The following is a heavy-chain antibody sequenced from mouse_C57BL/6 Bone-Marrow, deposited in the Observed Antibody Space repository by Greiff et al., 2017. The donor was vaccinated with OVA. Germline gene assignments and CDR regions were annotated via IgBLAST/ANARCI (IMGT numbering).Heavy chain of an antibody. Sequence: EVQVVESGGGLVKPGGSLKLSCAASGFTFSDYGMHWVRQAPEKGLEWVAYISSGSSTIYYADTVKGRFTISRDNAKNTLFLQMTSLRSEDTAMYYCARGGITTVVATDYFDYRGQGTTLTVSS. J-gene: IGHJ2*01. V-gene: IGHV5-17*01. CDR2: ISSGSSTI. CDR3: ARGGITTVVATDYFDY. D-gene: IGHD1-1*01. CDR1: GFTFSDYG.